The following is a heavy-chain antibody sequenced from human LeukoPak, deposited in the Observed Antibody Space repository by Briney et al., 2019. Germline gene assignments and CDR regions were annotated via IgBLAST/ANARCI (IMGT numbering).Heavy chain of an antibody. V-gene: IGHV2-5*02. J-gene: IGHJ3*01. D-gene: IGHD1-26*01. CDR2: IYWDDDK. CDR3: AHSGGSYTVDAFDF. Sequence: SGPTLVNPTQTLTLTCTFSGFSLGTSGVGVGWIRQPPGKALEWLALIYWDDDKRYSPSLQSRLTITKDTSKNQVVLTMTNMDPVDTATYYCAHSGGSYTVDAFDFWGQGTMVTVSS. CDR1: GFSLGTSGVG.